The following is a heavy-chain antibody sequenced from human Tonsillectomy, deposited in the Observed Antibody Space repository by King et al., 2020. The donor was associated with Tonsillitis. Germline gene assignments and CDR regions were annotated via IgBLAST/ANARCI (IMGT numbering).Heavy chain of an antibody. CDR2: ISWNSGSI. Sequence: QLVQSGGGLVQPGRSLRLSCAASGFTFDDYAMHWVRQAPGKGLEWVSGISWNSGSICYADSVKGRFTISRDNAKNSLYLQMNRLRAEDTALYYCAKGAGVVPAANYFDYWGQGTLVTVSS. J-gene: IGHJ4*02. CDR1: GFTFDDYA. D-gene: IGHD2-2*01. CDR3: AKGAGVVPAANYFDY. V-gene: IGHV3-9*01.